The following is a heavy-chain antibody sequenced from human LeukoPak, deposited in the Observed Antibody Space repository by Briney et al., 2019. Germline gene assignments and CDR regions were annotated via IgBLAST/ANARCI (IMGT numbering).Heavy chain of an antibody. D-gene: IGHD2-15*01. V-gene: IGHV1-69*01. J-gene: IGHJ6*04. CDR2: IIPIFGTA. CDR1: GGTFSSYA. CDR3: AKASGVVVSYGMDV. Sequence: ASVKVSCKASGGTFSSYAISWVRQAPGQGLEWMGGIIPIFGTASYAQKFQGRVTITADESTSTAYMELSSLRSEDTAVYYCAKASGVVVSYGMDVWGKGTTVTVSS.